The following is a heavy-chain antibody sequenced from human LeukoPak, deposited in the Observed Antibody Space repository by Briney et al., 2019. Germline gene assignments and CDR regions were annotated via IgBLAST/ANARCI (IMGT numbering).Heavy chain of an antibody. CDR2: IYYSGST. V-gene: IGHV4-39*01. J-gene: IGHJ4*02. CDR3: ARAGYRSRTVNY. D-gene: IGHD6-13*01. Sequence: SETLSLTCTVSGGSISSSSYYWGWIRQPPGKGREWIGSIYYSGSTYYNPSLKRRVTISVDTSKNQVSLKLSSVTAADTAVYYCARAGYRSRTVNYWGQGTLVTVSS. CDR1: GGSISSSSYY.